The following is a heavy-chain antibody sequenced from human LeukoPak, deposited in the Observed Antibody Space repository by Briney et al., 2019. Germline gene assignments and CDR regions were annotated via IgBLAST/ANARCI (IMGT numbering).Heavy chain of an antibody. CDR1: GASIISYY. Sequence: SETLSLTCTVPGASIISYYWSWIRQPPGKGLEWIGYMYYSGATNYNPSLKSRVTMSVDTSMTHFSLQLSSVTVADTAVYYCARSDVLTAYAMALWGQGTLVIVSS. J-gene: IGHJ4*02. D-gene: IGHD3-9*01. V-gene: IGHV4-59*08. CDR2: MYYSGAT. CDR3: ARSDVLTAYAMAL.